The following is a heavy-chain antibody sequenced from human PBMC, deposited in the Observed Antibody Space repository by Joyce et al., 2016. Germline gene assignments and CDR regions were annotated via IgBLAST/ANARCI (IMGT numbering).Heavy chain of an antibody. CDR3: ATGGGMDV. CDR1: GFTFSPTW. J-gene: IGHJ6*02. V-gene: IGHV3-7*01. CDR2: IKPDGSEK. Sequence: EVQLVESGGGLVQPGGSLRLSCAASGFTFSPTWMTWVRQSPGKGPGWVANIKPDGSEKYYVGSVKGRFTISRDNAKNSLSLLMNSLRVDDTAVYYCATGGGMDVWGQGTTVTVSS.